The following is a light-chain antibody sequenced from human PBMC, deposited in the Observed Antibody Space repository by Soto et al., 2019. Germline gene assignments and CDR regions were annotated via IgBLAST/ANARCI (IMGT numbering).Light chain of an antibody. J-gene: IGKJ2*01. CDR3: QQYGSSSYT. Sequence: EIVLTQSPGTLSLSPGERATLSCRASQSVSSTYLAWYQQNPGQAPRLLIYGASSRSTAIPDRFSGSGSGTDFTLTISSLEPEDVAVYFWQQYGSSSYTFGQGTKLEIK. CDR2: GAS. CDR1: QSVSSTY. V-gene: IGKV3-20*01.